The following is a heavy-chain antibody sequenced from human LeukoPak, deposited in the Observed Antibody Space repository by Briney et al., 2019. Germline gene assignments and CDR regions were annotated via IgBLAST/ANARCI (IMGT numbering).Heavy chain of an antibody. V-gene: IGHV3-23*01. CDR2: ISGSGGST. D-gene: IGHD4-17*01. Sequence: GGSLRLSCAASGFTFSSYAMTWVRQAPGKGLEWVSAISGSGGSTYYADSVKGRFTISRVNSKNTLYLQMNSLGAEDTAVYFCAKSVRGDYIGSDDYWGQGTLVTVSS. CDR1: GFTFSSYA. CDR3: AKSVRGDYIGSDDY. J-gene: IGHJ4*02.